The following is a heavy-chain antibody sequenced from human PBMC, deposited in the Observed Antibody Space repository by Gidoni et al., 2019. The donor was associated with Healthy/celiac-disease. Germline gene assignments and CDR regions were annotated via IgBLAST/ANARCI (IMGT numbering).Heavy chain of an antibody. D-gene: IGHD3-10*01. Sequence: EVQLLESGGGLVQPGGSLRLSCAASGFTFSSYAMSWVRPAPGEGLEGVSAISGRGGSTYYADSVKGRFTISRDNSKNTLYLQMNSLRAEDTAVYYCAKDLLAGVVRGVLDYWGQGTLVTVSS. CDR3: AKDLLAGVVRGVLDY. V-gene: IGHV3-23*01. CDR1: GFTFSSYA. CDR2: ISGRGGST. J-gene: IGHJ4*02.